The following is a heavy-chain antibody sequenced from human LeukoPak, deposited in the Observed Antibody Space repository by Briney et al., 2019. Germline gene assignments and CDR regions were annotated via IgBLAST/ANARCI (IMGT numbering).Heavy chain of an antibody. D-gene: IGHD6-13*01. CDR1: GGSISSSSFY. J-gene: IGHJ4*02. CDR3: ARHSGPYASSWFDY. Sequence: PSETLSLTCTVSGGSISSSSFYWGWIRQPPGKGLEWIGSIYYSGRTSYNPSLKSRVTVSADTSKNQFSLRLSSVTAADTSVYFCARHSGPYASSWFDYWGQGTLVTVSS. V-gene: IGHV4-39*01. CDR2: IYYSGRT.